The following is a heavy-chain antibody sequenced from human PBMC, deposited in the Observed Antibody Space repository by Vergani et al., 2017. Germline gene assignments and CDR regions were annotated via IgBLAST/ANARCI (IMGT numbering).Heavy chain of an antibody. D-gene: IGHD3-9*01. CDR1: GFTFSSYG. J-gene: IGHJ5*02. Sequence: QVQLGESGGGVVQPGGSLRLSCAASGFTFSSYGMHWVRQAPGKGLEWVAFIRYDGSNKYYADSVKGRFTISRDNSKNTLYLQMNSLRAEDTAVYYCAKWECILPGYCHNWFDPWDQGTLVTVSS. V-gene: IGHV3-30*02. CDR2: IRYDGSNK. CDR3: AKWECILPGYCHNWFDP.